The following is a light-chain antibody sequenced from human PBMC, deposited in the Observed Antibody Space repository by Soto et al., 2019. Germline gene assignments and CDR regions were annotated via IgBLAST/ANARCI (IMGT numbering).Light chain of an antibody. CDR2: DAS. J-gene: IGKJ5*01. CDR1: QSVSGW. V-gene: IGKV1-5*01. CDR3: QQYNSYPST. Sequence: DSQMTQSPTTLSASVGKTLTVSCRASQSVSGWLAWYQQKPGEAPKLLIYDASALPRGVPSRFSGSGYGTEFNLTISSLQTDDFATYYCQQYNSYPSTFGQGTRLEIK.